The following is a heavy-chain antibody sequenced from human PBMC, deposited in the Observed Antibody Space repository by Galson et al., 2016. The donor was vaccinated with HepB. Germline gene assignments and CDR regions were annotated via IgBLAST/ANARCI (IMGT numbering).Heavy chain of an antibody. CDR1: GFTFSTYG. D-gene: IGHD2-2*01. Sequence: SLRLSCAASGFTFSTYGMHWVRQAPGKGLEWVAAVWYDGSNERYADSVEGRCTIFKDIFKSTLSLQLKSLRPEDTAVYYCARDSGSGVVVPVASPRLDYWGRG. J-gene: IGHJ4*02. CDR3: ARDSGSGVVVPVASPRLDY. V-gene: IGHV3-33*01. CDR2: VWYDGSNE.